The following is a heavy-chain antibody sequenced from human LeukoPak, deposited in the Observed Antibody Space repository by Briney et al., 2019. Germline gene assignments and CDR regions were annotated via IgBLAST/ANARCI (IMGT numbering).Heavy chain of an antibody. CDR2: MYNSGST. V-gene: IGHV4-59*01. J-gene: IGHJ4*02. CDR1: GGSISGSY. Sequence: SETLSLXCTVSGGSISGSYWRWIRRPPGKGLEWIAYMYNSGSTNYNPSLKSRVTISIDTSKNQFSLKLSSLTAADTAIYYCARGIESYGDYGYWGQGILVTVSS. D-gene: IGHD4-17*01. CDR3: ARGIESYGDYGY.